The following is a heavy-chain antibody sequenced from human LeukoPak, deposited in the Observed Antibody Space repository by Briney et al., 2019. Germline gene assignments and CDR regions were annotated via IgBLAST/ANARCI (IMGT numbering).Heavy chain of an antibody. Sequence: GASVKVSCKASGYNFINYGINWIRQAPGQGLEWLGWISAYNGNTKYADKFQDRVIMTTDTSATTAYMELRSLSFDDTAVYFCARDRSKPEFIANYDFWNGPLNFWGQGSLVTVSS. V-gene: IGHV1-18*04. CDR3: ARDRSKPEFIANYDFWNGPLNF. D-gene: IGHD3-3*01. J-gene: IGHJ4*02. CDR1: GYNFINYG. CDR2: ISAYNGNT.